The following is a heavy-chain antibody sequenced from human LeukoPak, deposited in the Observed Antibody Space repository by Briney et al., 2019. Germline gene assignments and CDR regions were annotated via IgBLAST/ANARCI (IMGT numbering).Heavy chain of an antibody. J-gene: IGHJ4*02. CDR2: ISGSGGST. D-gene: IGHD6-19*01. CDR1: GGSISSSSYY. Sequence: ETLPLTCTVSGGSISSSSYYWSWIRQPPGKGLEWVSAISGSGGSTYYADSVKGRFTISRDNSKNTLYLQMNSLRAEDTAVYYCAKVRLRFEGSGWYDFDYWGQGTLVTVSS. V-gene: IGHV3-23*01. CDR3: AKVRLRFEGSGWYDFDY.